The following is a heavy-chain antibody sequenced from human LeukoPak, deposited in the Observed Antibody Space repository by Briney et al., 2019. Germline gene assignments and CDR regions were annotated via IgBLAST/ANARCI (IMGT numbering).Heavy chain of an antibody. J-gene: IGHJ6*03. D-gene: IGHD6-13*01. CDR1: DYTFTSYG. V-gene: IGHV1-18*01. CDR2: ISAYNGNT. Sequence: ASVKVSCKASDYTFTSYGISWVRQAPGQGLEWMGWISAYNGNTNYAQKLQGRVTMTTDTSTSTAYMELRSLRSDDTAVYYCARVNRLIAAAATFDYYYYMDVWGKGTTVTVSS. CDR3: ARVNRLIAAAATFDYYYYMDV.